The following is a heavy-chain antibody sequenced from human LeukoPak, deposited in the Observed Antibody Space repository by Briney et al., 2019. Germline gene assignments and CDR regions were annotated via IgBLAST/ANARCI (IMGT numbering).Heavy chain of an antibody. V-gene: IGHV1-69*13. CDR2: IIPIFGTA. Sequence: GASVKVSCKASGGTFSSYAISWVRQAPGQGLEWMGGIIPIFGTANYAQKFQGRVTITADESTSTAYMELSSLRSEDTAVYYCARRPLRFGESYFDYWGQGTLVTVSS. CDR3: ARRPLRFGESYFDY. D-gene: IGHD3-10*01. J-gene: IGHJ4*02. CDR1: GGTFSSYA.